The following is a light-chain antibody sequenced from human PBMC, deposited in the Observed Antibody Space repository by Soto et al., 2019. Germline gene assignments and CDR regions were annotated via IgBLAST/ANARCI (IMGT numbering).Light chain of an antibody. Sequence: DIQMTQSPSTLSASVGARVPITCRASQSVNTWLAWYQQKPGKAPVLLIYDASSLKSGVPSRFSGSGSGTEFTLTITSLQPDDFAIYYCQHYHGYPFTFGPGTKVDI. J-gene: IGKJ3*01. V-gene: IGKV1-5*01. CDR2: DAS. CDR3: QHYHGYPFT. CDR1: QSVNTW.